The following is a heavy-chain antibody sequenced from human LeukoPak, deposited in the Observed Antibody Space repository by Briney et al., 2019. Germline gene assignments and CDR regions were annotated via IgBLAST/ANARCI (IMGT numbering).Heavy chain of an antibody. J-gene: IGHJ5*02. V-gene: IGHV4-39*07. D-gene: IGHD2-2*01. Sequence: SETLSLTCTVSGGSINTPNYYWGWIRQTPGKGLEWIGNIFYSGGTYYSPSLKSRVTISLDTSRNQFSLKLSSVTAADTAVYYCARDFSLTKRVNWFDPWGQGTLVTVSS. CDR2: IFYSGGT. CDR3: ARDFSLTKRVNWFDP. CDR1: GGSINTPNYY.